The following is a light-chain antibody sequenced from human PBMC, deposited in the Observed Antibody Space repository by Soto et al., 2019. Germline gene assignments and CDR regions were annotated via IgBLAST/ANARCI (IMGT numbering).Light chain of an antibody. Sequence: QSVLTQPASVSGSPGQSITISCAGTGGDVGAYNYVSWYQQHPGKAPKLMIYEVFRRPSGISNRFSGSKSGNTASLTISTLQAEDEAEYYCSSYTTSSTVVFGGGTKATVL. J-gene: IGLJ3*02. CDR2: EVF. CDR1: GGDVGAYNY. V-gene: IGLV2-14*01. CDR3: SSYTTSSTVV.